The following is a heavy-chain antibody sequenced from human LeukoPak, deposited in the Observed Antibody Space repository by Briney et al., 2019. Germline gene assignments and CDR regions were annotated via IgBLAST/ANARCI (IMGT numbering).Heavy chain of an antibody. CDR1: GFTFSSYA. Sequence: GGSLRLSCAASGFTFSSYAMSWVRQAPGKGLEWVSAISGSGGSTYYADSVKGRFTISRDNSKNTLYLQMSSLRAEDTAVYYCAKPPKKPYDFWSGSDPVPATFDYWGQGTLVTVSS. J-gene: IGHJ4*02. D-gene: IGHD3-3*01. CDR3: AKPPKKPYDFWSGSDPVPATFDY. CDR2: ISGSGGST. V-gene: IGHV3-23*01.